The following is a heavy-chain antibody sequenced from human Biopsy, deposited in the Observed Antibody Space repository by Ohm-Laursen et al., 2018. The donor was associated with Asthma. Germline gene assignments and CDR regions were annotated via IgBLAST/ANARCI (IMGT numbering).Heavy chain of an antibody. CDR1: GFTFSSSA. Sequence: SLRLSCTASGFTFSSSAMSWVRQAPGKGLDWVAGISFDGSNKYFADSVEGRFTISRDNSQNTLYLQMNSLRVDDTAVYFCARAHSSGWTRGMDVWGQGTTVTVSS. D-gene: IGHD6-19*01. V-gene: IGHV3-30*03. J-gene: IGHJ6*02. CDR3: ARAHSSGWTRGMDV. CDR2: ISFDGSNK.